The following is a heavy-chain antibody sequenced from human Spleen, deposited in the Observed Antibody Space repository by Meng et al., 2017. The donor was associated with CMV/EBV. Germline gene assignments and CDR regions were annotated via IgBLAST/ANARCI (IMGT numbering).Heavy chain of an antibody. Sequence: GESLKISCASSGFTLTSYAMNWVRQAPGMGLEWLSFIRSRTDGGTTEYAASVKGRFTISRDDYKSIAYLKMNSLKIEDTAVYYCARGVVPAESDYYGMDVWGQGTTVTVSS. J-gene: IGHJ6*02. CDR3: ARGVVPAESDYYGMDV. CDR2: IRSRTDGGTT. D-gene: IGHD3-10*01. V-gene: IGHV3-49*04. CDR1: GFTLTSYA.